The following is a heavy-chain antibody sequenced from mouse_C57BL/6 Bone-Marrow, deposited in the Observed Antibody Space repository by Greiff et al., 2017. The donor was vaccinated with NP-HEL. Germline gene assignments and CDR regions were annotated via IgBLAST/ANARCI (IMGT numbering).Heavy chain of an antibody. Sequence: QVQLQQSGAELVKPGASVKLSCKASGYTFTSYWMHWVKQRPGQGLEWLGMIHPNSGSTNYNEKFKSKATLTDDKSSSTAYMQLSSLTSEDCAVYYCANSSWFAYWGQGTLVTVSA. CDR1: GYTFTSYW. V-gene: IGHV1-64*01. J-gene: IGHJ3*01. CDR3: ANSSWFAY. CDR2: IHPNSGST. D-gene: IGHD3-1*01.